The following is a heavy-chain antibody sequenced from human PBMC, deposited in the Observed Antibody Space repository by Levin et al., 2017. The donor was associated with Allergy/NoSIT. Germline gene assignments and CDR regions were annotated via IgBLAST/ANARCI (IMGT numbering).Heavy chain of an antibody. V-gene: IGHV1-46*01. CDR3: ARDNSGYCSSTSCYTFDY. D-gene: IGHD2-2*02. Sequence: EASVKVSCKASGYTFTSYYMHWVRQAPGQGLEWMGIINPSGGSTSYAQKFQGRVTMTRDTSTSTVYMELSSLRSEDTAVYYCARDNSGYCSSTSCYTFDYWGQGTLVTVSS. CDR1: GYTFTSYY. J-gene: IGHJ4*02. CDR2: INPSGGST.